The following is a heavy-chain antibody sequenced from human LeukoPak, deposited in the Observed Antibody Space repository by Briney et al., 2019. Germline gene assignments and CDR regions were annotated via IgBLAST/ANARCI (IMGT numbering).Heavy chain of an antibody. CDR3: AREGHGDYADNWFDP. D-gene: IGHD4-17*01. CDR1: GYSFTGYY. V-gene: IGHV1-2*02. J-gene: IGHJ5*02. CDR2: INPNSGDT. Sequence: GASVKVSCKASGYSFTGYYIHWVRQAPGQGLEWMGWINPNSGDTKYAQKFQGRVTMTRDRSISTAYMELSRLRSDDTAVYYCAREGHGDYADNWFDPWGQGTLVTVSS.